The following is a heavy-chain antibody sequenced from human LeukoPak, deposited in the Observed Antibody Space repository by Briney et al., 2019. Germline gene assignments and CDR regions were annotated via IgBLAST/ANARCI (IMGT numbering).Heavy chain of an antibody. CDR2: IFYSGSS. J-gene: IGHJ3*02. Sequence: SETLSLTCTVSAGSINSSNYYWGWIRRPPGKGLEWLGSIFYSGSSYYNPSLKSRLTISVVASRNQFSLKLSSVTAEDTAVYYCAAFPHYRIVVVPAATPNLLDAFDIWGQGTMVTVSS. CDR3: AAFPHYRIVVVPAATPNLLDAFDI. D-gene: IGHD2-2*01. CDR1: AGSINSSNYY. V-gene: IGHV4-39*07.